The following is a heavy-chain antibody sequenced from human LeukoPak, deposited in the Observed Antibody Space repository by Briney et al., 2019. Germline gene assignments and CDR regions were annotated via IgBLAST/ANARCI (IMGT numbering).Heavy chain of an antibody. D-gene: IGHD4-23*01. CDR3: AKDLSGDYGGSYFDY. CDR1: GFTFSSYA. CDR2: ISGSGGST. J-gene: IGHJ4*02. Sequence: GGSLRLSCAASGFTFSSYAMSWVRQAPGKGLEWVSAISGSGGSTHYADSVKGRFTISRDNSKNTLYLQMNSLRAEDTAVYYCAKDLSGDYGGSYFDYWGQGTLVTVSS. V-gene: IGHV3-23*01.